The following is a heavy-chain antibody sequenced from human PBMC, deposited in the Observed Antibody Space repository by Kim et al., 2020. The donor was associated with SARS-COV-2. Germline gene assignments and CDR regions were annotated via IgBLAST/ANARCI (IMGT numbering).Heavy chain of an antibody. J-gene: IGHJ5*02. CDR3: ARGGNWFDP. Sequence: GSTNSNPSLKSRVTMSVDTSKNQFSLKLSSVTAADTAVYYCARGGNWFDPWGQGTLVTVSS. CDR2: GST. V-gene: IGHV4-59*09.